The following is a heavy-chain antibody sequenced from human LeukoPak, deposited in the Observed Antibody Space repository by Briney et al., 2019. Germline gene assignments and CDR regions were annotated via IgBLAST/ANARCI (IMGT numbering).Heavy chain of an antibody. V-gene: IGHV1-8*03. CDR1: GYTFTSYD. CDR2: MNPNSGNT. Sequence: ASVKVSCKASGYTFTSYDINWVRQATGQGLEWMGWMNPNSGNTGYAQKFQGRVTITRNTSISTAYMELSSLRSEDTAVYYCASVDTAAGTPFGHWGQGTLVTVSS. J-gene: IGHJ1*01. D-gene: IGHD6-13*01. CDR3: ASVDTAAGTPFGH.